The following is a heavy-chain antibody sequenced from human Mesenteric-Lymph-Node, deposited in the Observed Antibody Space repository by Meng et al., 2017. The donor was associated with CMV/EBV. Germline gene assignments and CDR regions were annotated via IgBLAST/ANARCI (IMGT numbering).Heavy chain of an antibody. Sequence: GSLRLSCSVSGGSVSSGAYSWTWIRQSPGKGLEWIGYVHTTGSTNQNPSLKSRVTISLDKSRNQVSLKLTSVTAADSAIYYCAREERGGGTYNAPDYWGQGTPVTVSS. CDR3: AREERGGGTYNAPDY. D-gene: IGHD1-26*01. CDR2: VHTTGST. CDR1: GGSVSSGAYS. V-gene: IGHV4-61*08. J-gene: IGHJ4*02.